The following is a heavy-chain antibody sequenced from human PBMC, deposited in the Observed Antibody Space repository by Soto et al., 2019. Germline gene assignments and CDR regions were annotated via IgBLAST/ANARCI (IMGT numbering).Heavy chain of an antibody. D-gene: IGHD1-26*01. CDR2: IIPIFGTA. J-gene: IGHJ4*02. CDR3: ARDAAVGLFDY. Sequence: GASVKVSCKASGGTFSCYTISWVRQAPGQGLEWMGGIIPIFGTANYAQKLQGRVTMTTDTSTSTAYMELRSLRSDDTAVYYCARDAAVGLFDYWGQGTLVTVSS. V-gene: IGHV1-69*05. CDR1: GGTFSCYT.